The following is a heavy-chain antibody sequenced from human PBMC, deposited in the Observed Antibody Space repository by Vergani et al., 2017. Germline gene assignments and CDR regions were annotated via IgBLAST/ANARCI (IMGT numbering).Heavy chain of an antibody. CDR2: IYYSGST. Sequence: QLQLQESGPGLVKPSETLSLTCTVSGGSISSSSYYWGWIRQPPGKGLEWIGSIYYSGSTYYNPSLKSRVTISVDTSKNQFSLKLSSVTAADTAVYYCARHLDYYDSSGYYSDYWGQGTLVTVSS. D-gene: IGHD3-22*01. V-gene: IGHV4-39*01. CDR1: GGSISSSSYY. J-gene: IGHJ4*02. CDR3: ARHLDYYDSSGYYSDY.